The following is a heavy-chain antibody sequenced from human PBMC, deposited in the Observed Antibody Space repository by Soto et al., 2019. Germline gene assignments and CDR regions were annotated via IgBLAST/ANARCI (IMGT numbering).Heavy chain of an antibody. CDR3: ARHPGDYSNYAWFDP. CDR2: IYYSGST. V-gene: IGHV4-39*01. CDR1: GGSISSSSYY. J-gene: IGHJ5*02. D-gene: IGHD4-4*01. Sequence: SETLSLTCTVSGGSISSSSYYWGWIRQPPGKGLEWIGTIYYSGSTYYNPSLKSRVTISVDTSKNQFSLKLSSVTAADTAVYYCARHPGDYSNYAWFDPWGRGTLVTVSS.